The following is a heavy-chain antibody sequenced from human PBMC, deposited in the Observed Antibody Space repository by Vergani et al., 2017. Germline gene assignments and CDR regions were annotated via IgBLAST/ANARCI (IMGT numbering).Heavy chain of an antibody. CDR1: GASIRSSNYY. D-gene: IGHD6-19*01. CDR3: ARHSTVEWLVKLGWIDP. Sequence: QLQLQESGPGLVKPSATLSLTCSVSGASIRSSNYYWGWIRQTPGKGLEWIASIYYSGNTYYNPSLKSRVTISVDTSKNQFSLKLSSVTAADTAVYFCARHSTVEWLVKLGWIDPWGQGILVTVSS. V-gene: IGHV4-39*01. CDR2: IYYSGNT. J-gene: IGHJ5*02.